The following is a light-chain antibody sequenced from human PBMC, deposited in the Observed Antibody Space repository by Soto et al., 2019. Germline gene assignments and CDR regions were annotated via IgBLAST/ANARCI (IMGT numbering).Light chain of an antibody. Sequence: QSVLTQPRSVSGSPGQSVTISCTGTSSDVGAYKYVSWYQQHPGKAPKLMIYEVTIRPSGVSDRFSGSKSGNTASLTVSGLQAEDEADYYCSSYTGGNPSYVFGTGTKVTVL. V-gene: IGLV2-11*01. CDR3: SSYTGGNPSYV. J-gene: IGLJ1*01. CDR1: SSDVGAYKY. CDR2: EVT.